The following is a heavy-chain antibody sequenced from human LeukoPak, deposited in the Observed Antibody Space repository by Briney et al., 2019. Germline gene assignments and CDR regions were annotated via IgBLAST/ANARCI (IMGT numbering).Heavy chain of an antibody. D-gene: IGHD6-13*01. Sequence: KXLEXVSAISGSGGSTYYADSVKGRFTISRDNSKNTLYLQMNSLRAEDTAVYYRAKDLIAAAFPDAFDIWGQGTMVTVSS. V-gene: IGHV3-23*01. CDR3: AKDLIAAAFPDAFDI. CDR2: ISGSGGST. J-gene: IGHJ3*02.